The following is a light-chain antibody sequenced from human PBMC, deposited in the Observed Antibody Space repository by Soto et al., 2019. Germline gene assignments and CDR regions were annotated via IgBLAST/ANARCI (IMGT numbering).Light chain of an antibody. CDR3: QQRSNWPIT. V-gene: IGKV3-11*01. CDR2: DAS. CDR1: QSVGHY. Sequence: EIVLTQSPATLSLSPGERASLSCRASQSVGHYLAWYQQKPGQAPRLLIYDASNRATGIPARFIGSGSGTDFTLTINSLEPEDFAVYYCQQRSNWPITFGQGTRLEIK. J-gene: IGKJ5*01.